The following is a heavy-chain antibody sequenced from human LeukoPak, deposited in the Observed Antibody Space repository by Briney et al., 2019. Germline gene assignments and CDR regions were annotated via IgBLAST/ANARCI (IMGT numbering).Heavy chain of an antibody. CDR3: ARDYSGSYELGAFDI. J-gene: IGHJ3*02. CDR1: GFTVSSNY. D-gene: IGHD1-26*01. Sequence: PGGSLRLSCAASGFTVSSNYMSWVRQAPGKGLEWVSVVYSGGSIYYADSVKGRFTISRDNSKNTLYLQMNSLRAEDTAVYYCARDYSGSYELGAFDIWGQGTMVTVSS. CDR2: VYSGGSI. V-gene: IGHV3-66*01.